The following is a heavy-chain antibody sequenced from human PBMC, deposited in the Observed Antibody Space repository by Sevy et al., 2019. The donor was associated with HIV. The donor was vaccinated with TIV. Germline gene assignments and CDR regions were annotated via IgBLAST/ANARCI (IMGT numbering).Heavy chain of an antibody. V-gene: IGHV3-30-3*01. CDR1: GFTFSSYA. CDR3: ARDYDW. CDR2: ISYDGSNK. Sequence: GGALRLSCAASGFTFSSYAMHWVRQAPGKGLEWVAVISYDGSNKYYADSVKGRFTMSRDNSKNTLYLQMNSLRAEDTAVYYCARDYDWWGQGTLVTVSS. J-gene: IGHJ4*02.